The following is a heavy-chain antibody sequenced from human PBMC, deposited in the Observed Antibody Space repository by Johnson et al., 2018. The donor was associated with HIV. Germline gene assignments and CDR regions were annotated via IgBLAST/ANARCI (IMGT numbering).Heavy chain of an antibody. V-gene: IGHV3-23*04. CDR1: GFTFSSYG. D-gene: IGHD3-3*01. CDR3: ASPPSGYDFWDGPNIFDV. CDR2: INWNGGST. Sequence: VQLVESGGGLVQPGGSLRLSCAASGFTFSSYGMSWVRQAPGKGLEWVSGINWNGGSTGYADSVKGRFTISRDNSKNTLFLQMNSLRPEDTAVYYCASPPSGYDFWDGPNIFDVWGQGTMVSVAS. J-gene: IGHJ3*01.